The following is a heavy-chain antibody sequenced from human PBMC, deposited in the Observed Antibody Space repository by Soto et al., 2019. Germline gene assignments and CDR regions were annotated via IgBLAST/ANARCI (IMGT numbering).Heavy chain of an antibody. CDR2: ISGYNGNT. Sequence: QVQLVQSGAEVKKPGASVKVSCKASGYTFTTYGITWVRQAPGQGLEWMGWISGYNGNTNYGQKLQGRVTLTTDTSTSTAYMELRSLRSDDTALYYCSRFLVNVVRFGELSPFSYFDFGGQGTLGT. J-gene: IGHJ4*02. CDR3: SRFLVNVVRFGELSPFSYFDF. V-gene: IGHV1-18*04. CDR1: GYTFTTYG. D-gene: IGHD3-10*01.